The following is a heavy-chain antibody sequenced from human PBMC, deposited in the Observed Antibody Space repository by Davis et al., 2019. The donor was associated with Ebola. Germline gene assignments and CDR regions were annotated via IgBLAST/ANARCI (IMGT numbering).Heavy chain of an antibody. Sequence: SETLSLTCTVSGGSMSNYYWSWIRQPPGKGLEWIGEINHSGSTNYNPSLKRRVTTSVDTSKNQFSLKLSSVTAADTAVYYCARAPTIYYYYGMDVWGQGTTVTVSS. J-gene: IGHJ6*02. D-gene: IGHD2-2*01. V-gene: IGHV4-34*01. CDR3: ARAPTIYYYYGMDV. CDR1: GGSMSNYY. CDR2: INHSGST.